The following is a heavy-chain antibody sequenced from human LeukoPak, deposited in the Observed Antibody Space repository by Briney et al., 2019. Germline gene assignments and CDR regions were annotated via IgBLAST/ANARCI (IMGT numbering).Heavy chain of an antibody. CDR3: ARVKAPITDIAYCGGDCPNWFDP. CDR2: IYYSGST. D-gene: IGHD2-21*02. Sequence: SETLSLTCTVSGGSISSSSYYWGWIRQPPGKGLEWIGSIYYSGSTYYNPSLKSRVTISVDTSKNQFSLKLSSVTAADTAVYYCARVKAPITDIAYCGGDCPNWFDPWGQGTLVTVSS. CDR1: GGSISSSSYY. V-gene: IGHV4-39*07. J-gene: IGHJ5*02.